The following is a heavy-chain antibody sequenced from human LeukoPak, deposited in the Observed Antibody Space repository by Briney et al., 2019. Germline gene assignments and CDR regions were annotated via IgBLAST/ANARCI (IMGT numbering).Heavy chain of an antibody. D-gene: IGHD6-6*01. Sequence: SETLSLTCAVYGGSFSGYYWSWIRQPPGKGLEWIGEINHGGGTNYNPSLKSRVTISVDTSKNQFSLKLSSVTAADTAVYYCARGRLSVVDWGQGTLVTVSS. J-gene: IGHJ4*02. CDR1: GGSFSGYY. CDR2: INHGGGT. V-gene: IGHV4-34*01. CDR3: ARGRLSVVD.